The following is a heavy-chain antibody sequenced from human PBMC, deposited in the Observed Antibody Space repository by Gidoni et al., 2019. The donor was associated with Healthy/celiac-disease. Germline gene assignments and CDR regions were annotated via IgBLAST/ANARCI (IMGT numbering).Heavy chain of an antibody. CDR2: IYYSGST. J-gene: IGHJ6*02. D-gene: IGHD2-2*01. V-gene: IGHV4-39*01. CDR3: ARQAPYCSSTSCYGNIFYYYYGMDV. Sequence: IRQPPGKGLEWIGSIYYSGSTYYNPSLKSRVTISVDTSKNQFSLKLSSVTAADTAVYYCARQAPYCSSTSCYGNIFYYYYGMDVWGQGTTVTVSS.